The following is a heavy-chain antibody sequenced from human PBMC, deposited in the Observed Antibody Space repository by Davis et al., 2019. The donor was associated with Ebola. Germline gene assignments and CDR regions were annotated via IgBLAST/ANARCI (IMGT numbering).Heavy chain of an antibody. J-gene: IGHJ5*02. V-gene: IGHV4-31*03. Sequence: MPSETLSLTCTVSGGSISSGDYYCSWICQHPGKGLEWIGYIYYSGSTYYNPSLKSRVTISVDTSKNQFSLKLSSVTAADTAVYYCARAGFNWFDPWGQGTLVTVSS. CDR1: GGSISSGDYY. CDR2: IYYSGST. D-gene: IGHD1-1*01. CDR3: ARAGFNWFDP.